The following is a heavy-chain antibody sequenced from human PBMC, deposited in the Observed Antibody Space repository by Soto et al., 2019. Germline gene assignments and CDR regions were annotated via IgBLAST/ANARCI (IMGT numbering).Heavy chain of an antibody. CDR3: ARAAVPATIFY. V-gene: IGHV4-34*01. Sequence: SETLSLTCAVYGGSFSGYYWSWIRQPPGKGLEWIGEINHSGSTNYNPSLKSRVTISVDTSKNQFSLKLSSVTAADTAVYYCARAAVPATIFYWGQGTLVTV. D-gene: IGHD2-2*01. CDR1: GGSFSGYY. CDR2: INHSGST. J-gene: IGHJ4*02.